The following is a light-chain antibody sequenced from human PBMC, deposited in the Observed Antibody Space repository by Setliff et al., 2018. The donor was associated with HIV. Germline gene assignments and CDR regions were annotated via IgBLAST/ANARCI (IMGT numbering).Light chain of an antibody. J-gene: IGLJ1*01. V-gene: IGLV2-14*03. CDR1: SRDIGYFNY. Sequence: QSALAQPASVSGSPGQSITISCTGSSRDIGYFNYVSWYQQHPNKAPKLIIYDVNRRPSGVSDRFSGSKSGNTASLSISGLQAEDEADYYCSSYTTSSILDFGTGTKVT. CDR3: SSYTTSSILD. CDR2: DVN.